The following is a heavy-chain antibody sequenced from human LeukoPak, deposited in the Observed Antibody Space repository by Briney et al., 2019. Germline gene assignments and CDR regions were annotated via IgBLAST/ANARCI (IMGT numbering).Heavy chain of an antibody. CDR1: GYTFSGYY. CDR3: ARDLYGGTSATFDY. V-gene: IGHV1-2*02. Sequence: ASVKVSCKASGYTFSGYYMHWVRQAPGQGLEWMGWINPNSGGTNYAQKFQGRVTMTTDTSISTAYMELSRLRSDNTAVYYCARDLYGGTSATFDYWGQGTLVTVSS. CDR2: INPNSGGT. J-gene: IGHJ4*02. D-gene: IGHD4-23*01.